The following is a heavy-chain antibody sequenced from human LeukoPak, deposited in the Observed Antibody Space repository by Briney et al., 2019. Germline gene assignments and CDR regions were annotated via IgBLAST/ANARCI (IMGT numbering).Heavy chain of an antibody. CDR3: ARGDDILVVPTAITDF. D-gene: IGHD2-2*01. CDR2: ISYDGSSE. J-gene: IGHJ4*02. Sequence: PGRSLRLSCAASGFTFRNYAMHWVRQAPGKGLEWVAVISYDGSSEYYADSVKGRFTISRDNSKNTLYLQMNSLRAEDTAVYYCARGDDILVVPTAITDFWGQGTLVTVSS. V-gene: IGHV3-30*01. CDR1: GFTFRNYA.